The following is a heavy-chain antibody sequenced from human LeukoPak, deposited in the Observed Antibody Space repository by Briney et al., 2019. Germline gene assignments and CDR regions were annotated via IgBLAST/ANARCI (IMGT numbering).Heavy chain of an antibody. CDR2: ISDNGGAT. CDR1: GLTFSNYA. V-gene: IGHV3-23*01. Sequence: GGSLRLSCAASGLTFSNYAVKWVRQAPGKGLEWVSTISDNGGATYYADSVKGRFTISRDNSKNTVYLQMTSLRADDTAIYSCAKGDYGYYYYMDVWGKGTTVTVSS. J-gene: IGHJ6*03. D-gene: IGHD4-17*01. CDR3: AKGDYGYYYYMDV.